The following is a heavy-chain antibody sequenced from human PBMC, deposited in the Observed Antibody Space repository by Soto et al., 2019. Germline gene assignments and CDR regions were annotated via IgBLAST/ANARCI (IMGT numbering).Heavy chain of an antibody. Sequence: SETLSLTCTVSGGSISSGDYYWSWIRQPPGKGLEWIGYIYYSGSTYYNPSLKSRVTISVDTSKNQFSLKLSSVAAADTAVYYCARGRRVGSSGYYGEFDYWGQGTLVTVSS. CDR3: ARGRRVGSSGYYGEFDY. D-gene: IGHD3-22*01. V-gene: IGHV4-30-4*01. CDR2: IYYSGST. CDR1: GGSISSGDYY. J-gene: IGHJ4*02.